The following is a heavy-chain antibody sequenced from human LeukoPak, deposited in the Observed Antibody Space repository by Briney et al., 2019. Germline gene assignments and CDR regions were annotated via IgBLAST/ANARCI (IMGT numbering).Heavy chain of an antibody. Sequence: PSETLSLTCTVSGGSISSYYWSWIRQPPGKGLEWIGYIYYSGSTNYNPSLKSRVTISVDTSKNQFSLKLSSVTAADTAVYYCARTRIAAAGLDYYMDVWGKGTTVTVSS. V-gene: IGHV4-59*01. J-gene: IGHJ6*03. CDR1: GGSISSYY. D-gene: IGHD6-13*01. CDR2: IYYSGST. CDR3: ARTRIAAAGLDYYMDV.